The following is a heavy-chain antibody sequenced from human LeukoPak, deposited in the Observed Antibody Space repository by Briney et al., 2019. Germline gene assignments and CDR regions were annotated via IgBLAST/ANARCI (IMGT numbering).Heavy chain of an antibody. CDR2: IKQDGSEK. D-gene: IGHD3-16*01. V-gene: IGHV3-7*03. CDR1: GFTFSSYW. Sequence: GSLRLSCAASGFTFSSYWMTWVRQAPGKGLEWVANIKQDGSEKLYVDSVKGRFAISRDNAKNSLYLQMNSLRVEDTAVYYCANIRGGWGQGTLVTVSS. CDR3: ANIRGG. J-gene: IGHJ4*02.